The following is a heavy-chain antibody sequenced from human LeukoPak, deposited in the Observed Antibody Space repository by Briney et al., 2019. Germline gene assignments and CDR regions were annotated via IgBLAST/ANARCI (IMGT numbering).Heavy chain of an antibody. CDR2: ISGSGGST. J-gene: IGHJ4*02. V-gene: IGHV3-23*01. CDR1: GFTFISYA. CDR3: AKESPVFDY. Sequence: GGSLRLSCAASGFTFISYAMSRVRQAPGKGLEWVSVISGSGGSTHYADSAKGRFTISRDNSKNTLYLQMSSLRAEDTAVYYCAKESPVFDYWGQGTLVTVSS.